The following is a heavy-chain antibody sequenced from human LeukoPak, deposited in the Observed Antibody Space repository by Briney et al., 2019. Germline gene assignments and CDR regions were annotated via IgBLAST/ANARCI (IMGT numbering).Heavy chain of an antibody. V-gene: IGHV1-69*05. CDR1: GGTLSSYA. CDR2: IIPIFGTA. CDR3: ATGREGSGWYRSFDY. J-gene: IGHJ4*02. D-gene: IGHD6-19*01. Sequence: ASVKVSCKASGGTLSSYAISWVRQAPGQGLEWMGRIIPIFGTANYAQKFRGRVTITTDGSTSTAYMELSSLRSEDTAVYYCATGREGSGWYRSFDYWGQGTLVTVSS.